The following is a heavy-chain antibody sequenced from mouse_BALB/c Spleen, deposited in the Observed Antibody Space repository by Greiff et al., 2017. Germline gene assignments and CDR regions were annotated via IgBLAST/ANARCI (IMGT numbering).Heavy chain of an antibody. CDR3: ARGRDHWFAY. J-gene: IGHJ3*01. V-gene: IGHV1-4*02. Sequence: VQLVESGPELVKPGASVKMSCKASGYTFTSYTMHWVKQRPGQGLEWIGYINPSSGYTEYNQKFKDKTTLTADKSSSTAYMQLSSLTSEDSAVYYCARGRDHWFAYWGQGTLVTVSA. CDR2: INPSSGYT. CDR1: GYTFTSYT. D-gene: IGHD3-3*01.